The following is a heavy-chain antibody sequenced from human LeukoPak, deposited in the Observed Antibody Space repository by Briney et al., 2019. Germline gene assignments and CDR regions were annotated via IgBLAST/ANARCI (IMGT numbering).Heavy chain of an antibody. CDR2: ITSDGRGT. J-gene: IGHJ3*02. V-gene: IGHV3-74*01. CDR1: GFTFSSFW. CDR3: ATGNEHSFDI. D-gene: IGHD1-1*01. Sequence: PGGSLRLSCAASGFTFSSFWMNWVRQAPGEGLGWVSRITSDGRGTTYADSVKGRFTISRDNAKNTLYLQMNSLRAEDTAEYYCATGNEHSFDIWGQGTTVAVSS.